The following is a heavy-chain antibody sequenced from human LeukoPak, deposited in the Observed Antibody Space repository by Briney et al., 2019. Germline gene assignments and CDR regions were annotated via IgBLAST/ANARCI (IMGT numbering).Heavy chain of an antibody. CDR2: IKSKTDGETT. D-gene: IGHD5-18*01. CDR3: TTAPSGYAYMNGWHLDY. J-gene: IGHJ4*02. Sequence: GGSLRLSCAASGFTFNYAWMSWVRQAPGKGLEWVGRIKSKTDGETTDYAAPVKGRFTISRDDSKNTLYLQMNSLKTEDTALYYCTTAPSGYAYMNGWHLDYWGQGAQVTVSS. CDR1: GFTFNYAW. V-gene: IGHV3-15*01.